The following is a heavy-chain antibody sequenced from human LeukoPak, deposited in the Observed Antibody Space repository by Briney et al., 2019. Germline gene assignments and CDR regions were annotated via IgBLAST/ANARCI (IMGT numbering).Heavy chain of an antibody. Sequence: GGSLRLSCAASGFTFSSYSMNWVRQAPGKGLEWVSYISSSSSTIYYADSVKGRFTISRDNAKNSLYLQMNSLRAEDTAVYYCARNKPSGLERPDAFDIWGQGTMVTVSS. V-gene: IGHV3-48*04. CDR3: ARNKPSGLERPDAFDI. CDR1: GFTFSSYS. CDR2: ISSSSSTI. D-gene: IGHD1-1*01. J-gene: IGHJ3*02.